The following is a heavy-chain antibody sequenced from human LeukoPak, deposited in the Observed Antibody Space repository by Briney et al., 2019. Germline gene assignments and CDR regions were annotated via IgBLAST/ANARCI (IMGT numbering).Heavy chain of an antibody. V-gene: IGHV3-23*01. J-gene: IGHJ4*02. CDR3: AKEDTVGSIDY. Sequence: GGSLRLSCAASGFTFSSYTMSWVRQAPGKGLEWVSTITTSDGNTYYADSVKGRFTVSRDNSKNTLFLQMNSLRAEDTAVYYCAKEDTVGSIDYWGQGTLVTVSS. CDR1: GFTFSSYT. D-gene: IGHD5-18*01. CDR2: ITTSDGNT.